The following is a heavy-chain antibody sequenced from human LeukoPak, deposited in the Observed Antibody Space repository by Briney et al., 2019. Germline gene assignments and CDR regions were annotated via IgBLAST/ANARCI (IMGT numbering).Heavy chain of an antibody. D-gene: IGHD2/OR15-2a*01. J-gene: IGHJ6*02. Sequence: GGSLRLSCAGSGFTFSSYAMSWVRQAPGKGLEGVSAISGSGGSTYYADSVKGRFTISSDNSKNTLYLQMNSLRAEDTAVYYCGTWAFYHSLDAWGQGTTVTVSS. CDR1: GFTFSSYA. CDR2: ISGSGGST. CDR3: GTWAFYHSLDA. V-gene: IGHV3-23*01.